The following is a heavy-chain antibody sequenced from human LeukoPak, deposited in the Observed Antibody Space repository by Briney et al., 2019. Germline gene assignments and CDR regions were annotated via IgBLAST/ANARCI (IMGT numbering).Heavy chain of an antibody. D-gene: IGHD4-17*01. CDR1: GFTFSSYG. CDR3: AKDDYRDQYNFDY. V-gene: IGHV3-30*02. Sequence: PGGSLRLSCAASGFTFSSYGMHWVRQAPGKGLEWVAFIRYDGSNKYYADSVKGRFTISRDNSKNTLYLQMNSLRAEDTAVYYCAKDDYRDQYNFDYWGQGALVTVSS. CDR2: IRYDGSNK. J-gene: IGHJ4*02.